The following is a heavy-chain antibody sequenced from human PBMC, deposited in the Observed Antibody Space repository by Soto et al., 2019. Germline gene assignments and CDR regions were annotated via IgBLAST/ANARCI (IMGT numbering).Heavy chain of an antibody. CDR2: VSGSGDRT. D-gene: IGHD2-2*01. CDR1: GFTFSSYA. J-gene: IGHJ5*02. V-gene: IGHV3-23*01. CDR3: AKGQCTDAYGWFGP. Sequence: LRLSCAASGFTFSSYAMGWVRPAPGKGLEWVSSVSGSGDRTYYADSVKGRFTISRDNSKNTLYLQMNSLRAEDTALYYCAKGQCTDAYGWFGPWGKGTLVTVSS.